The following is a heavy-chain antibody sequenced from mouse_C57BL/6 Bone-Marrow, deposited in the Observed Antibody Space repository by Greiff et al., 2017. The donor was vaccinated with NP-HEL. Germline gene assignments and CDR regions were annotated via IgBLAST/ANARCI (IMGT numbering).Heavy chain of an antibody. CDR1: GYTFTSYW. CDR2: IHPNSGST. V-gene: IGHV1-64*01. J-gene: IGHJ2*01. CDR3: AREITTVAYYFDY. Sequence: VQLQQPGAELVKPGASVKLSCKASGYTFTSYWMHWVKQRPGQGLEWIGMIHPNSGSTNYNEKFKSKATLTVVKSSSTAYMQLSSLTSEDSAVYYCAREITTVAYYFDYWGQGTTLTVSS. D-gene: IGHD1-1*01.